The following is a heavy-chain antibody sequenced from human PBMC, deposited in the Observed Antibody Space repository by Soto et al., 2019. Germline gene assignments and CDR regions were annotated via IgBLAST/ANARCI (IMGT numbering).Heavy chain of an antibody. J-gene: IGHJ6*02. V-gene: IGHV5-51*01. CDR3: ARSGGSGSYYKDYYYGMDV. CDR1: GYSFTSYW. D-gene: IGHD3-10*01. Sequence: LGESLKISCKGSGYSFTSYWIGWVRQMPGKGLEWMGIIYPGDSDTRYSPSFQGQVTISADQSISTAYPQWSSLKASDTAMYYCARSGGSGSYYKDYYYGMDVWGQGTTVTVSS. CDR2: IYPGDSDT.